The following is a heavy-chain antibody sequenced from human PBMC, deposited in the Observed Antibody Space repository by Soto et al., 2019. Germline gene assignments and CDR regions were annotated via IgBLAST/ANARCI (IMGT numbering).Heavy chain of an antibody. CDR1: GFTFSSYA. CDR2: VSIGGST. D-gene: IGHD2-8*02. V-gene: IGHV3-23*01. J-gene: IGHJ4*02. CDR3: AKRRCSGGHFDS. Sequence: DVQLLESGGGLVQPEGSLRLSCAASGFTFSSYAMGWVRQGPGKGLEWVAVVSIGGSTHYADSVRGRFTISRDNSKNTLPLQINTLAAEDTAVDFCAKRRCSGGHFDSWGQGALVTVS.